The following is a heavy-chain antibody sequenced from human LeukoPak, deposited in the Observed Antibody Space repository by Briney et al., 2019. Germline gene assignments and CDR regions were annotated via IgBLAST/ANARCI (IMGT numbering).Heavy chain of an antibody. V-gene: IGHV3-49*04. CDR3: TRQTYYYDSSGSPPDY. D-gene: IGHD3-22*01. CDR2: IRSKAYGGTT. J-gene: IGHJ4*02. CDR1: GFTFGDYA. Sequence: PGGSLRLSCTASGFTFGDYAMSWVRQAPEKGLEWVGFIRSKAYGGTTEYAASVKGRFTISRDDSKSIAYLQMNSLKTEDTAVYYCTRQTYYYDSSGSPPDYWGQGTLVTVSS.